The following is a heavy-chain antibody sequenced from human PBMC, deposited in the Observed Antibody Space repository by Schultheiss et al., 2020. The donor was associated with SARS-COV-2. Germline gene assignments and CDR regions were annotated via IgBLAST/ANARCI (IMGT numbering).Heavy chain of an antibody. CDR1: GYSITSDSY. V-gene: IGHV4-38-2*02. D-gene: IGHD1-26*01. CDR3: ARDRGSYYSWYFDL. CDR2: IYHSGST. J-gene: IGHJ2*01. Sequence: SETLSLTCAVSGYSITSDSYWGWIRQPPGKGLEWIGEIYHSGSTNYNPSLKSRVTISVDKSKNQFSLKLSSVTAADTAVYYRARDRGSYYSWYFDLWGRGTLVTVSS.